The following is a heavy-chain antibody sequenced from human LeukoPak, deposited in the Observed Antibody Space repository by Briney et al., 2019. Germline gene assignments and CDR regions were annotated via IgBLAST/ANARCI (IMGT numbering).Heavy chain of an antibody. Sequence: SETLSLTCSISGGSISSYYWSWIRQPPGKGLEWIGYIHYSGSTNYNPSLKSRVTISVDTSKNQFSLKLSSVTAADTAVYYCARTTEGYCRGRSCYSYYYYMDVWGKGTTVTISS. J-gene: IGHJ6*03. CDR3: ARTTEGYCRGRSCYSYYYYMDV. V-gene: IGHV4-59*01. CDR2: IHYSGST. D-gene: IGHD2-15*01. CDR1: GGSISSYY.